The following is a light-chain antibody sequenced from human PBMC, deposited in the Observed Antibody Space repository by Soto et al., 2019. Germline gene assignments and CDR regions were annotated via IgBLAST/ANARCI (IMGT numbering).Light chain of an antibody. J-gene: IGKJ5*01. Sequence: IVLTHSPTTLSLSPGGRSTVSCRASQSVRGHLAYFAWYQQKNGQAPRLIISDASFRATGIPPRFSGSGYGTDFNLTISSLETEDSAVYYCQQRHMWPITFGQGTRLEIK. V-gene: IGKV3-11*01. CDR2: DAS. CDR1: QSVRGHLAY. CDR3: QQRHMWPIT.